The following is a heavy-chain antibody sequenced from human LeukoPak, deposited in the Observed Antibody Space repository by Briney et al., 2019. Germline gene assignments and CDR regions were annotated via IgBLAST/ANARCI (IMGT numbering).Heavy chain of an antibody. V-gene: IGHV3-21*06. D-gene: IGHD6-19*01. J-gene: IGHJ5*02. CDR1: GFTFTNYT. CDR2: ISNTTGYI. Sequence: PGGSLRLSCAASGFTFTNYTMNWVRQAPGKGLEWVSSISNTTGYIYYADSVKGRFTISRDKAKNSMFLQMNSLRVEDKAVYYCVRDGSGWYNWFDPWGQGTLVTVSS. CDR3: VRDGSGWYNWFDP.